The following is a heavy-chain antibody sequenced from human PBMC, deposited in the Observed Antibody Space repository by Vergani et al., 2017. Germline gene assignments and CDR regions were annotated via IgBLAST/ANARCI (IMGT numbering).Heavy chain of an antibody. CDR1: GFTFDDYG. V-gene: IGHV3-20*01. CDR2: INWNGGST. Sequence: EVQLVESGGGVVRPGGSLRLSCAASGFTFDDYGMSWVRPAPGKGLEGVSGINWNGGSTGYADSVKGRFTISRDNAKNSLYMQMNSLRTEDTALYDCARYGGLNGGADDAFDIWGQGTMVTVSS. D-gene: IGHD2-8*01. J-gene: IGHJ3*02. CDR3: ARYGGLNGGADDAFDI.